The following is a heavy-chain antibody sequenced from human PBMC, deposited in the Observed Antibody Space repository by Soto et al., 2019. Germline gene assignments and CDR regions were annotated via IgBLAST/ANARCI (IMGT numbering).Heavy chain of an antibody. Sequence: PSETLSLTCTVSGGSISSGFYYWSWIRQHPGEGLEWIGYISYSGSTYYNPSLKSRVTISVDTSKNQFSLKLSSVTAADTAVYYCARWLGSGPPSDYWGQGTLVTVSS. D-gene: IGHD3-22*01. J-gene: IGHJ4*02. V-gene: IGHV4-30-4*01. CDR2: ISYSGST. CDR3: ARWLGSGPPSDY. CDR1: GGSISSGFYY.